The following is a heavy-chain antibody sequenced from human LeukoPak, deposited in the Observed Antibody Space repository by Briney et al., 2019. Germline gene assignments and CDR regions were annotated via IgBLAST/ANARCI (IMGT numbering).Heavy chain of an antibody. CDR2: ISYDGSNK. J-gene: IGHJ4*02. CDR1: GFTFSIYG. V-gene: IGHV3-30*03. D-gene: IGHD6-13*01. Sequence: GGSLRLSCATSGFTFSIYGIHWVRQAPGKGLEWVAVISYDGSNKYYADSVKGRFTISRDNSKNTLYLQMNSLRAEDTAVYYCARERAAAGYYFDYWGQGTLVTVSS. CDR3: ARERAAAGYYFDY.